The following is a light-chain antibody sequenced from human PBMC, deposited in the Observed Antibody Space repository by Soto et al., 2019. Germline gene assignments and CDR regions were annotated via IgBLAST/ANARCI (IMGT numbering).Light chain of an antibody. CDR3: QQNYRNTPWT. J-gene: IGKJ1*01. CDR2: AAS. CDR1: QSISRY. V-gene: IGKV1-39*01. Sequence: DIEMTQSPSSLSASIGETVTVTCRASQSISRYLNWYQQKPGKAPTLLISAASSLERGVPLRFSGGGSGTEFTLTISSLQPEDFATYYCQQNYRNTPWTFSQGTKVDVK.